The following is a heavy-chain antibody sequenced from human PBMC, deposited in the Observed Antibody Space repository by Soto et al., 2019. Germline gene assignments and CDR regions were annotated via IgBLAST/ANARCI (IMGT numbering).Heavy chain of an antibody. CDR3: ARDHADYYFDY. V-gene: IGHV1-69*04. J-gene: IGHJ4*02. CDR2: IIPILGIP. CDR1: GGTFSSFT. Sequence: GASVKVPCKASGGTFSSFTISWVRQAPGQGLEWMGRIIPILGIPNYAQRFQGRVTVTADKSTNTAYMELSSLKSEDTAVFYCARDHADYYFDYWGQGTLVTVSS. D-gene: IGHD4-17*01.